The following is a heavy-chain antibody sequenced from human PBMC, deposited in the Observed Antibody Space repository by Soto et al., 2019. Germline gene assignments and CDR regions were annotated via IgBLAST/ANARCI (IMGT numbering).Heavy chain of an antibody. J-gene: IGHJ4*02. V-gene: IGHV4-34*01. CDR1: GASISSGGYY. Sequence: PSETLSLTCTASGASISSGGYYWSWIRQPPGKGLEWIGEISQSGNTNYSPSLKSRVSISIDTSKKQFSLNLASVSAADTAVYYCARAPKVSGSSQTRPDFWGQGTLVTVS. D-gene: IGHD6-6*01. CDR3: ARAPKVSGSSQTRPDF. CDR2: ISQSGNT.